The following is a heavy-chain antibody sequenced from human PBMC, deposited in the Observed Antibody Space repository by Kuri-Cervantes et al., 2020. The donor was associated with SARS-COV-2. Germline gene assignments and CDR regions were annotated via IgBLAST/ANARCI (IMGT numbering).Heavy chain of an antibody. Sequence: GESLKISCAASGFSFNSFAMHWVRQAPGKGLEWVATISYDGITKYYADSVKGRFATSRDNSKDTLYLQMNGLRPEDMASYWCAREAKADFWTNYPHDVLIDSWGQGTLVTVSS. J-gene: IGHJ4*02. CDR3: AREAKADFWTNYPHDVLIDS. D-gene: IGHD3/OR15-3a*01. CDR1: GFSFNSFA. CDR2: ISYDGITK. V-gene: IGHV3-30*09.